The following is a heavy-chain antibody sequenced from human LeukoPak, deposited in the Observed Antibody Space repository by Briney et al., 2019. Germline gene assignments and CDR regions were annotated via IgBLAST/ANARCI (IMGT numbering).Heavy chain of an antibody. CDR1: GFTFSDYY. V-gene: IGHV3-11*04. CDR2: ISSSGSTI. CDR3: ARERPGVVVVPATGAFDI. D-gene: IGHD2-2*01. Sequence: GALRLSCAASGFTFSDYYMSWIRQAPGKGLEWVSYISSSGSTIYYADSVKGRFTISRDNAKNSLYLQMNSLRAEDTAVYYCARERPGVVVVPATGAFDIWGQGTMVTVSS. J-gene: IGHJ3*02.